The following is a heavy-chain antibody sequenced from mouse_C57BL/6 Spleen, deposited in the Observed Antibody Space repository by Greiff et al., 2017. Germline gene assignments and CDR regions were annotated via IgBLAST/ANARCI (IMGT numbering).Heavy chain of an antibody. Sequence: DVQLQESGGGLVQPGGSLKLSCAASGFTFSDYGMAWVRQAPRKGPEWVAIISNLAYSIYYADTVTGRFTISRENAKNTLYLEMSSLRSEDTAMYYCARHGSYYAMDYWGQGTSGTVSS. V-gene: IGHV5-15*01. D-gene: IGHD1-1*02. CDR2: ISNLAYSI. CDR1: GFTFSDYG. CDR3: ARHGSYYAMDY. J-gene: IGHJ4*01.